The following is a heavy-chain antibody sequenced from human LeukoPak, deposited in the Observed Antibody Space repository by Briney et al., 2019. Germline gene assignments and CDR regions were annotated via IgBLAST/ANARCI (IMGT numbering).Heavy chain of an antibody. V-gene: IGHV3-66*02. J-gene: IGHJ4*02. Sequence: GGSLRLSCAASGFTVSSNYMSWVRQAPGKGLEWVSVIYSGGSTYYADSVKGRFTISRDNSKNTLYLQMNSLRAEDTAVYYCARASWVVPAAMGAYYFDYWGQGTLVTVSS. D-gene: IGHD2-2*01. CDR1: GFTVSSNY. CDR3: ARASWVVPAAMGAYYFDY. CDR2: IYSGGST.